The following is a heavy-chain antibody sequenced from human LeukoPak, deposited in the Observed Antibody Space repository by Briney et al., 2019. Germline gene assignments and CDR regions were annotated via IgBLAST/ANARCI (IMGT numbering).Heavy chain of an antibody. CDR3: ARHVEHAAYFHH. V-gene: IGHV4-59*08. J-gene: IGHJ4*02. CDR1: GVSISDFH. D-gene: IGHD1/OR15-1a*01. CDR2: ITNSGDA. Sequence: ASETLSLTCTVAGVSISDFHWSWLRQSPEKGLEWIGWITNSGDANYNPSLESRLAMPAETTKRQLSLRVTSVTDADTAVYYCARHVEHAAYFHHWGQGILVTVSS.